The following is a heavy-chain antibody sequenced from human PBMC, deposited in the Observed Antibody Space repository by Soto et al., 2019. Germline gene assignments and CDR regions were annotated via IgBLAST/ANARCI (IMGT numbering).Heavy chain of an antibody. CDR2: INPNSGDT. V-gene: IGHV1-2*04. Sequence: QVQLVQSGAEVKKPGASVKVSCKASGYTFTGFYMHWVRQAPGQGLEWMGWINPNSGDTEYAQNFQGLATMTRDPSITTAYMELSRLKSDDTAVYYCASGGSTVTREFDYWGQGTLVSVSS. CDR1: GYTFTGFY. CDR3: ASGGSTVTREFDY. D-gene: IGHD4-17*01. J-gene: IGHJ4*02.